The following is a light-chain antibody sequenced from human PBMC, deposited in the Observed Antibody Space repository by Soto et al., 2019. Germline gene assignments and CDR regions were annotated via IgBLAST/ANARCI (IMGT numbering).Light chain of an antibody. Sequence: DIQMTQSPSSLSASVGDRVTITCLASQSISRNLNWYQHKPGKAPKLMIYAASSLQNGVPSRFSGGGSGTEFTLSLRSLQHEDFGTYYCQQSYTTASITFGQGTRLQIK. CDR1: QSISRN. J-gene: IGKJ5*01. V-gene: IGKV1-39*01. CDR2: AAS. CDR3: QQSYTTASIT.